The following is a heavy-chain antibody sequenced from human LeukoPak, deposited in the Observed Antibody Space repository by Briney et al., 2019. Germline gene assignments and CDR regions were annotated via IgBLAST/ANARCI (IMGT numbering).Heavy chain of an antibody. J-gene: IGHJ4*02. V-gene: IGHV3-74*01. CDR2: INSDGSST. D-gene: IGHD4-17*01. CDR1: GFTFSSFW. Sequence: GGSLRLCCAASGFTFSSFWMHWVRQVPGKGLVWVSGINSDGSSTSYADSVKGRFTISRDNAKSTLYVQMNSLRDEDTAIYYCARGGYGAHMGWGQGTLVTVSS. CDR3: ARGGYGAHMG.